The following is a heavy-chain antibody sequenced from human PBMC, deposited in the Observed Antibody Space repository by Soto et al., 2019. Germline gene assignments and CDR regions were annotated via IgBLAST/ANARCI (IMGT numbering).Heavy chain of an antibody. V-gene: IGHV1-46*03. CDR2: INPSGGST. Sequence: QVQLVQSGAEVKKPGASVKVSCKASGYTFTSYYMHWVRQPPGQGLEWMGIINPSGGSTSYAQKFQGRVTMTRDTSTSTDYMELSSLRSEDTAVYYCAREIAEAGTMDLDYWGQGTLVTVCS. CDR1: GYTFTSYY. CDR3: AREIAEAGTMDLDY. J-gene: IGHJ4*02. D-gene: IGHD6-13*01.